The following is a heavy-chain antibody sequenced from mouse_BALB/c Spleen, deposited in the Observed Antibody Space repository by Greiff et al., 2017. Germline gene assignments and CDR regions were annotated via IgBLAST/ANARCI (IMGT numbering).Heavy chain of an antibody. CDR3: ARGGYRGYAMDY. D-gene: IGHD2-2*01. Sequence: EVKLMESGPGLVKPSQSLSLTCTVTGYSITSDYAWNWIRQFPGNKLEWMGYISYSGSTSYNPSLKSRISITRDTSKNQFFLQLNSVTTEDTATYYCARGGYRGYAMDYWGQGTSVTVSS. CDR1: GYSITSDYA. J-gene: IGHJ4*01. CDR2: ISYSGST. V-gene: IGHV3-2*02.